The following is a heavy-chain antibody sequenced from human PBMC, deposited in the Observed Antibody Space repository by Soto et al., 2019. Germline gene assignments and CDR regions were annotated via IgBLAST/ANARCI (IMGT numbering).Heavy chain of an antibody. CDR1: GYTFTGYY. J-gene: IGHJ6*02. V-gene: IGHV1-2*04. CDR3: ARGPSLLTGYYKVSGNYYGMDV. CDR2: INPNSGGT. D-gene: IGHD3-9*01. Sequence: ASVKVSCKASGYTFTGYYMHWVRQAPGQGLEWMGWINPNSGGTNYAQKFQGWVTMTRDTSISTAYMELSRLRSDDTAVYYCARGPSLLTGYYKVSGNYYGMDVWGQGTTVTVSS.